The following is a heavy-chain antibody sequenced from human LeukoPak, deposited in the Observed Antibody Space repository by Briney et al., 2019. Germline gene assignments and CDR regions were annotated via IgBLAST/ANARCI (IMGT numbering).Heavy chain of an antibody. D-gene: IGHD2-8*01. CDR1: GGSISSHY. Sequence: SETLSLTCTVSGGSISSHYWSWIRQPPGKGLEWIGYIYYSGSTNYNPSLKSRVTISVDTSKNQFSLKLSSVTAADTAVYYCAALLYPRYYGMDVWGKGTTVTVSS. J-gene: IGHJ6*04. V-gene: IGHV4-59*11. CDR2: IYYSGST. CDR3: AALLYPRYYGMDV.